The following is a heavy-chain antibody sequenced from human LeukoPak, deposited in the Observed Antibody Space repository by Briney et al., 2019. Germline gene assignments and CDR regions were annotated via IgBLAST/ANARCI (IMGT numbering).Heavy chain of an antibody. V-gene: IGHV1-8*03. CDR3: ARGVGSSTPDAFDI. Sequence: ASVKVSCKASGYTFTSYDINWVRQATGQGLEWMGWMNPNRGNTGYAQKFQGRVTITRNTSISTAYMELSSLRSEDTAVYYCARGVGSSTPDAFDIWGQGTMVTVSS. CDR2: MNPNRGNT. D-gene: IGHD2-2*01. CDR1: GYTFTSYD. J-gene: IGHJ3*02.